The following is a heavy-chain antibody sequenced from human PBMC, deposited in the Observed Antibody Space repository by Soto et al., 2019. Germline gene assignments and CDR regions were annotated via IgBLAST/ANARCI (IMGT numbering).Heavy chain of an antibody. CDR2: ISGSGGST. Sequence: GGSLRLSCAASGFTFSSCAMSWARQAPGKGLEWVSAISGSGGSTYYADSVKGRFTISRDNSKNTLYLQMNSLRAEDTAVYYCAKEPIVVVPAAMRDLDYFDYWGQGSLVTVSS. J-gene: IGHJ4*02. V-gene: IGHV3-23*01. CDR1: GFTFSSCA. D-gene: IGHD2-2*01. CDR3: AKEPIVVVPAAMRDLDYFDY.